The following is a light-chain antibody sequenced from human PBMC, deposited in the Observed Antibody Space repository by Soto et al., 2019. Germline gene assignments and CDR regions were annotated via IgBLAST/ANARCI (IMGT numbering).Light chain of an antibody. Sequence: DIVMTQSPESLAVSLGERATINCKSSQSILYTSTNNNYLAWYQQKPGQPPKLLIYWASTRESGVPDRFSGSGSGTDFTLTIGSLQAEDVAIYYCHQYYSTPTFGQGTKVEIK. V-gene: IGKV4-1*01. CDR2: WAS. J-gene: IGKJ1*01. CDR1: QSILYTSTNNNY. CDR3: HQYYSTPT.